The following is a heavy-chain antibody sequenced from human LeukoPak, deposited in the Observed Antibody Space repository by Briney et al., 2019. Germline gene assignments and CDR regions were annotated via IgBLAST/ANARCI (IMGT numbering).Heavy chain of an antibody. V-gene: IGHV1-2*02. CDR3: ARVDLLTGYYFFDY. J-gene: IGHJ4*02. Sequence: ASVKVSCRASGYTFTSYGISWVRQAPGQGLEWMGWINPHSGGTDHAQKFQGRVTMTRDTSISTAYMELSRLRSDDTAVYYCARVDLLTGYYFFDYWGQGTLVTVSS. CDR1: GYTFTSYG. CDR2: INPHSGGT. D-gene: IGHD3-9*01.